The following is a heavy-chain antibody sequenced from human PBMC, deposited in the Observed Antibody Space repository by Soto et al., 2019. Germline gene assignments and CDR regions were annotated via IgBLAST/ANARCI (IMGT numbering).Heavy chain of an antibody. V-gene: IGHV2-5*02. D-gene: IGHD1-26*01. CDR3: AHAYGGRSLY. CDR1: WFSLSTNRVG. J-gene: IGHJ4*02. Sequence: QITLKESGPTLVKPTQPLTLTCTFSWFSLSTNRVGVGWIRQPPGKALEWLAVIYWDYAKTYRPSLKSRLTITKDTSKNQVALTMTNMDPVDTATYYCAHAYGGRSLYWGQGTLVTVSS. CDR2: IYWDYAK.